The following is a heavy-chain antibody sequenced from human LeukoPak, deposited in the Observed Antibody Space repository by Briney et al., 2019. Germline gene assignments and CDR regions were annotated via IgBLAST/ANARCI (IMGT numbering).Heavy chain of an antibody. CDR1: GGSISRSSYY. Sequence: SETLSLTCTVSGGSISRSSYYWGWIRQPPGKGLEWIGSIYYSGSTYYNPSLKSRVTIYVDTSKNQFSLRLSSVNAADTAVYYCARHGYEWGLDIWGQGTMVTVSS. J-gene: IGHJ3*02. V-gene: IGHV4-39*01. CDR3: ARHGYEWGLDI. CDR2: IYYSGST. D-gene: IGHD1-26*01.